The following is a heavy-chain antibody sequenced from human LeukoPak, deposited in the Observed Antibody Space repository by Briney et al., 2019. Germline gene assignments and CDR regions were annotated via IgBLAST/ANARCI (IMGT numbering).Heavy chain of an antibody. Sequence: SVKVSCKASGGTFSSYAISWVRQAPGQGLEWMGGIIPIFGTANYAQKFQGRVTITADESTSTAYMELSSLGSEDTAVYYCAGGYCSGGSCYSYDAFDIWGQGTMVTVSS. J-gene: IGHJ3*02. D-gene: IGHD2-15*01. CDR2: IIPIFGTA. CDR1: GGTFSSYA. CDR3: AGGYCSGGSCYSYDAFDI. V-gene: IGHV1-69*13.